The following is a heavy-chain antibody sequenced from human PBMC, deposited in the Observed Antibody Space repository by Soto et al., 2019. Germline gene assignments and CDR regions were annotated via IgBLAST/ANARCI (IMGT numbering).Heavy chain of an antibody. D-gene: IGHD2-15*01. CDR3: ARDTCSGGSCYRWERYYGMDV. CDR2: INAGNGNT. J-gene: IGHJ6*02. Sequence: QVQLVQSGAEEKKPGASVKVSCKASGYTFTSYAMHWVRQAPGQRLEWMGWINAGNGNTKYSQKFQGRVTITRDTYASTAYMELSSLRSEDTAVYYCARDTCSGGSCYRWERYYGMDVWGQGTTVTVSS. V-gene: IGHV1-3*05. CDR1: GYTFTSYA.